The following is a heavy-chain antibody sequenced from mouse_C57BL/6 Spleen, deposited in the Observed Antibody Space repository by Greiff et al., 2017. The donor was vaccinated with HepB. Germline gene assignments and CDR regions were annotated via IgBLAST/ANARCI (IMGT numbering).Heavy chain of an antibody. D-gene: IGHD2-3*01. CDR3: ARDGDDGYYFDY. Sequence: DVMLVESGGGLVKPGGSLKLSCAASGFTFSSYAMSWVRQTPEKRLEWVATISDGGSYTYYPDNVKGRFTISRDNAKNNLYLQMSHLKSEDTAMYYCARDGDDGYYFDYWGQGTTLTVSS. J-gene: IGHJ2*01. V-gene: IGHV5-4*01. CDR2: ISDGGSYT. CDR1: GFTFSSYA.